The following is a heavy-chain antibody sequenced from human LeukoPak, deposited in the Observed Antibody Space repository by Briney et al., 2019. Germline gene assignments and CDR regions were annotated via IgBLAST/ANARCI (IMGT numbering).Heavy chain of an antibody. Sequence: GGSLRLSCAASGFTFSSYAMSWVRQAPGKGLEWVSAMSGSGTSTYYADSVKGRFTISRDDSRDTLYLQMNSLRDEDTAVYFCARERLRHIDYWGQGTLVTVSS. CDR2: MSGSGTST. V-gene: IGHV3-23*01. CDR3: ARERLRHIDY. J-gene: IGHJ4*02. CDR1: GFTFSSYA. D-gene: IGHD4-17*01.